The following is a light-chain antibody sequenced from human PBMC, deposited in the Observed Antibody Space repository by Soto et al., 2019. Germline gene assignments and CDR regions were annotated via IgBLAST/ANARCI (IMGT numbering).Light chain of an antibody. V-gene: IGLV2-14*01. CDR2: DVS. Sequence: QSALNQPASVSGSPGQSITISCTGTSSDVGGYNYVSWYQQHPGKAPKLMIYDVSNRPSGVSTRFSGSKSGNTASLTISGLQAEDEADYYCSSYTSSSTVVFGGGTKVTVL. CDR1: SSDVGGYNY. CDR3: SSYTSSSTVV. J-gene: IGLJ2*01.